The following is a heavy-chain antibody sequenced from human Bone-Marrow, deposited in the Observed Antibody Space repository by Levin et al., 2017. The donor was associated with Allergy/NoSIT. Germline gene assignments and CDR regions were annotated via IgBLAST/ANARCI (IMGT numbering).Heavy chain of an antibody. D-gene: IGHD5-18*01. CDR1: GFTLRDFW. CDR3: ARGLGGGYSYGPNDY. CDR2: VSSDGSST. V-gene: IGHV3-74*01. Sequence: GESLKISCAASGFTLRDFWMHWVRQTPGKGLVWISRVSSDGSSTTYADSVRGRFTVSRDNAKNTLYLQMNNLGAEDTAVYYCARGLGGGYSYGPNDYWGQGTLVTVSS. J-gene: IGHJ4*02.